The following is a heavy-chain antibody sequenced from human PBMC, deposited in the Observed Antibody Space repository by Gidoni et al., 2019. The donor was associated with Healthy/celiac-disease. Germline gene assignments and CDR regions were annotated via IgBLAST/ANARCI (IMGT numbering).Heavy chain of an antibody. J-gene: IGHJ5*02. CDR1: GGSFSGYY. V-gene: IGHV4-34*01. CDR3: ASLTPSYCSGGSCYKGRFDP. D-gene: IGHD2-15*01. CDR2: INHSGST. Sequence: QVQLQQWGAGLLKPSETLSLTCAVYGGSFSGYYWRWIRQPPGQGLEWIGEINHSGSTNYTPSLKSRVTISVDTSKNQFSLKLSSVTAADTAVYYCASLTPSYCSGGSCYKGRFDPWGQGTLVTVSS.